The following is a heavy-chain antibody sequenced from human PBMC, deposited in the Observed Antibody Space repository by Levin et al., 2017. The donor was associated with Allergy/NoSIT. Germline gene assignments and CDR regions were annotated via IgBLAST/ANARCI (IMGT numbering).Heavy chain of an antibody. CDR2: ISAYNGNT. J-gene: IGHJ5*02. CDR1: GYTFTSYG. CDR3: ARWRLRFLDQVNQVYNWFDP. V-gene: IGHV1-18*01. Sequence: ASVKVSCKASGYTFTSYGISWVRQAPGQGLEWMGWISAYNGNTNYAQKLQGRVTMTTDTSTSTAYMELRSLRSDDTAVYYCARWRLRFLDQVNQVYNWFDPWGQGTLVTVSS. D-gene: IGHD3-3*01.